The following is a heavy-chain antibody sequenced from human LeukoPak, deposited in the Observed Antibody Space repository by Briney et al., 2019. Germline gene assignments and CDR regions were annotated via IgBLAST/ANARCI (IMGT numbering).Heavy chain of an antibody. CDR1: GLTFSSFA. Sequence: GGSLRLSCAASGLTFSSFAMSWVRRAPGKGLECVSVISGSGGSTNYADSVTGRFTISRDNSKNTLYLQMKSLRADDTAVYYCAKYLSAKGPPYALDVWGQGTTVTVSS. J-gene: IGHJ6*02. CDR2: ISGSGGST. CDR3: AKYLSAKGPPYALDV. V-gene: IGHV3-23*01.